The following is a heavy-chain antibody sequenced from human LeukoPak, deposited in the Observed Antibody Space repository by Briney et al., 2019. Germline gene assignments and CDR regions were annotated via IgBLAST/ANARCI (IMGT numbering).Heavy chain of an antibody. Sequence: SETLSLTCTVSGGSISSSSYYWGWIRQPPGKGLEWIGSIYYSGSTYYNPSLKSRVTISVDTSKNQFSLKLSSVTAADTAVYYCARRFNHIVVLRTRGGYYFDYWGQGTLVTVSS. J-gene: IGHJ4*02. V-gene: IGHV4-39*01. D-gene: IGHD2-21*01. CDR2: IYYSGST. CDR3: ARRFNHIVVLRTRGGYYFDY. CDR1: GGSISSSSYY.